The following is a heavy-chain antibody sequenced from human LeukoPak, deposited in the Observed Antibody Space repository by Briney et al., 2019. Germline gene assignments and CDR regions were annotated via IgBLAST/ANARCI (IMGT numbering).Heavy chain of an antibody. Sequence: NASETLSLTCTVSGGSISSYYWGWVRQPPGKGLEWIGSIYHTGSTYYNPSLKSRVTISLDTSENHFSLNLTSVTAADTAVYYCARVGAYASLDYWGQGILVTVSS. CDR2: IYHTGST. V-gene: IGHV4-38-2*02. CDR1: GGSISSYY. CDR3: ARVGAYASLDY. J-gene: IGHJ4*02. D-gene: IGHD4-17*01.